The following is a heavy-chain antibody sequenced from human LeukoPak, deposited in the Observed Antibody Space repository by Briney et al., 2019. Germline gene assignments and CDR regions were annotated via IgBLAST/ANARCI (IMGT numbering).Heavy chain of an antibody. CDR1: GGTFSSYA. D-gene: IGHD6-13*01. Sequence: SSVKVSCKASGGTFSSYAISWVRQAPGQGLEWMGRIIPILGIANYAQKFQGRVTITADKSTSTAYMELSSLRPEDTAVYYCARVGRIAAAENAFDIWGQGTMVTVSS. CDR2: IIPILGIA. CDR3: ARVGRIAAAENAFDI. J-gene: IGHJ3*02. V-gene: IGHV1-69*04.